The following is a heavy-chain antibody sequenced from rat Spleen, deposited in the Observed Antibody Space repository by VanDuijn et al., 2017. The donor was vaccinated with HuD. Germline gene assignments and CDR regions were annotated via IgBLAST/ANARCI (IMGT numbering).Heavy chain of an antibody. CDR3: ARRHYGYTDYFDY. J-gene: IGHJ2*01. D-gene: IGHD1-11*01. CDR1: GFTFSIYG. Sequence: EVQLVDHGGGLVQPGRSLKLSCAPSGFTFSIYGMAWVRQAPTKGLEWVASIGTGGGNTYYRDSVKGRFTISRDNAKNTLYLQMDSLRSEDTATYYCARRHYGYTDYFDYWGQGVMVTVSS. V-gene: IGHV5S13*01. CDR2: IGTGGGNT.